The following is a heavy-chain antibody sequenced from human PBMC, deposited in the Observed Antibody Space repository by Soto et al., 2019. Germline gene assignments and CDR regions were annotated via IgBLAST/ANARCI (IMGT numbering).Heavy chain of an antibody. CDR3: ARDKDRLQLGGNYYYSLDV. J-gene: IGHJ6*02. V-gene: IGHV1-69*14. Sequence: QVQLVQSGAEVKKPGSSVKVSCKASGGTFSTSAISWVRQAPGQGLEWVGGIMPVFPTPDYAQNFQGRVTTTADKSTTTAYLELTSLRADDTAVYYCARDKDRLQLGGNYYYSLDVWGQGTAITVSS. D-gene: IGHD1-1*01. CDR1: GGTFSTSA. CDR2: IMPVFPTP.